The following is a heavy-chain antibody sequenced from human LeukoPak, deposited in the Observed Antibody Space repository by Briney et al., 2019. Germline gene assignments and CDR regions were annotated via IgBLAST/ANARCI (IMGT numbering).Heavy chain of an antibody. V-gene: IGHV4-34*01. D-gene: IGHD3-22*01. Sequence: SETLSLTCAVYGGSFSGYYWSWIRQPPGKGLEWIGEINHSGSTNYNPSLKSRVTISVDTSKNQFSLKLSSVTAADTAVYYCARGPRVGYYDSSGYYHYYYYMDVWGKGTTVTISS. CDR2: INHSGST. CDR1: GGSFSGYY. J-gene: IGHJ6*03. CDR3: ARGPRVGYYDSSGYYHYYYYMDV.